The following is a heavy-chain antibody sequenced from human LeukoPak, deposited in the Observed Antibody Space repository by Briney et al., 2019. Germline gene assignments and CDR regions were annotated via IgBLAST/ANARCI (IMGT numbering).Heavy chain of an antibody. CDR2: ISGGGSST. CDR1: GFTFSSYV. J-gene: IGHJ4*02. Sequence: GGSLRLSCAASGFTFSSYVMNWVRQAPGKGLEWVSTISGGGSSTYYADSVKGRFTISRDNSKNTLYLQMNSLGAEDTAVYYCAKDLSASRDSGYYSLDYWGQGTLVTVSS. V-gene: IGHV3-23*01. CDR3: AKDLSASRDSGYYSLDY. D-gene: IGHD3-22*01.